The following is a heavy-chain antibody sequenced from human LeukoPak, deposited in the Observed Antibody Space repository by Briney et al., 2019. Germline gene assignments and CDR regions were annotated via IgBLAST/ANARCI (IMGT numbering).Heavy chain of an antibody. J-gene: IGHJ5*02. CDR2: ISSSSSTI. Sequence: GGSLRLSCAASGFTFSSYSMNWVRQAPGKGLEWVSYISSSSSTIYFADSVKGRFTISRDNAKNSLYRQMNSLRAEDTAVYYCARVDTIFGLTGWFDPWGQGTLVTVSS. CDR1: GFTFSSYS. V-gene: IGHV3-48*01. D-gene: IGHD3-3*01. CDR3: ARVDTIFGLTGWFDP.